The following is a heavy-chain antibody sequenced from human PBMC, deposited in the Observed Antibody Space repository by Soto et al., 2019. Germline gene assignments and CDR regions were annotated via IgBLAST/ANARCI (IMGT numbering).Heavy chain of an antibody. CDR3: ARAQISGSGSYYNGDYYYGMDV. Sequence: QVQLVQSGAEVKKPGASVKVSCKASGYTFTGYYMHWVRQAPGQGLEWMGWINPNSGGTNYAQKCHGWVTMTRDKSISTAYMELSRLRSDDTAVYYCARAQISGSGSYYNGDYYYGMDVWGQGTTVTVSS. CDR1: GYTFTGYY. J-gene: IGHJ6*02. V-gene: IGHV1-2*04. D-gene: IGHD3-10*01. CDR2: INPNSGGT.